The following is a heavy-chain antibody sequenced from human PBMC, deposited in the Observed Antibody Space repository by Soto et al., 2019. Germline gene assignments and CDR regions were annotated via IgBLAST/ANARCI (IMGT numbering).Heavy chain of an antibody. V-gene: IGHV3-30-3*01. J-gene: IGHJ4*02. CDR2: ISYDVSHK. CDR3: ARDRADGLRSFDWLCLEY. D-gene: IGHD3-9*01. CDR1: GFTFNTFA. Sequence: PWGSLRLSCATSGFTFNTFAMHWVRQAPGKGLEWLAVISYDVSHKYYADSVKGRIIISRDNSKNTLYLQMKALRGEDTAVYYCARDRADGLRSFDWLCLEYWGQGTLVTVSS.